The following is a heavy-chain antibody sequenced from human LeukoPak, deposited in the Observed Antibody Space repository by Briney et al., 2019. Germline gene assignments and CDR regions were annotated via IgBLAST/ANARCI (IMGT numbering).Heavy chain of an antibody. Sequence: EGSLRLSCAASGFTFSSYGMSWVRQAPGKGLEWVSGINWNGGSTGYADSVKGRFTISRDNAKNSLYLQMNSLRAEDTALYYCARGGITIFGVVSYMDVWGKGTTVTVSS. D-gene: IGHD3-3*01. CDR3: ARGGITIFGVVSYMDV. CDR1: GFTFSSYG. J-gene: IGHJ6*03. CDR2: INWNGGST. V-gene: IGHV3-20*04.